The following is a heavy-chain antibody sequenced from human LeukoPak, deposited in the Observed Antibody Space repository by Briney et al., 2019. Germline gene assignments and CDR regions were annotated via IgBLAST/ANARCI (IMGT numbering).Heavy chain of an antibody. V-gene: IGHV1-18*01. CDR3: ARGSGSPYYYYMDV. J-gene: IGHJ6*03. Sequence: GASVKVSFQASGYMFTIYAIHWVREAPGQGREGLGWISVYNGKTDYAEGLQGRVTMTTDRSTNTAFMELRSLRSDDTAIYFCARGSGSPYYYYMDVWGKGTAVTVSS. CDR1: GYMFTIYA. CDR2: ISVYNGKT. D-gene: IGHD3-10*01.